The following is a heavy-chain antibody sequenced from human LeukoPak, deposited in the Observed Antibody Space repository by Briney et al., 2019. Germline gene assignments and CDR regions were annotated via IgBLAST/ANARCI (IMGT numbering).Heavy chain of an antibody. Sequence: GGSLRLSCAASGFTFSSYGMHWVRQAPGKGLEWVAFIRYDGSNKYYADSVKGRFTISRDNSKNTLYLQMNSLRAEDTAVYYCAKDGATHYYYYYMDVWGKGTTVTVSS. CDR2: IRYDGSNK. V-gene: IGHV3-30*02. CDR1: GFTFSSYG. D-gene: IGHD4/OR15-4a*01. CDR3: AKDGATHYYYYYMDV. J-gene: IGHJ6*03.